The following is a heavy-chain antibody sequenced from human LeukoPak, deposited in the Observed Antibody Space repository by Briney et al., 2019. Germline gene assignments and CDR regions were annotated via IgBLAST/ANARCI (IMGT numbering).Heavy chain of an antibody. Sequence: ASVKVSCKASGYTFTYYYMHWVRQAPGHGLEWMGWINPNSGGTIYAQKFQGGVTMTRDTSISTAYLELSRLTSDDTAVYYCARDGACSSASCQNFDYWGRGTLVTVSS. CDR3: ARDGACSSASCQNFDY. CDR2: INPNSGGT. CDR1: GYTFTYYY. D-gene: IGHD2-2*01. V-gene: IGHV1-2*02. J-gene: IGHJ4*02.